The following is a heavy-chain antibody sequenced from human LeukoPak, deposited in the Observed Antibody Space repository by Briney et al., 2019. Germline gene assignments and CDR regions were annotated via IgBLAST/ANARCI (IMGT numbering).Heavy chain of an antibody. CDR3: ARDPYYYGSGSPSPFDC. J-gene: IGHJ4*02. V-gene: IGHV3-21*01. CDR2: ISSSSSYI. D-gene: IGHD3-10*01. Sequence: GGSLRLSCAASGFTFSSYSMNWVRQAPGKGLEWVSSISSSSSYIYYADSVKGRFIISRDNAKNSLYLQMNSLRAEDTAVYYCARDPYYYGSGSPSPFDCWGQGTLVTVSS. CDR1: GFTFSSYS.